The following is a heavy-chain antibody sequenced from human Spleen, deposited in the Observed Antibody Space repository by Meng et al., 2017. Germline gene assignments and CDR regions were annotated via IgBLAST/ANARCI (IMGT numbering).Heavy chain of an antibody. Sequence: QVRLMHARREVKKPGASGKVSCKASGYTFAAYGIQWVRQAPGQGLEWMGRIDPKSDNTHYAQKFQGRVTMTRDTSISTAYMELSGLRSDDTAVYYCARDEDISAAGYLLGDFWGQGTLVTVSS. D-gene: IGHD6-13*01. J-gene: IGHJ4*02. CDR1: GYTFAAYG. V-gene: IGHV1-2*06. CDR2: IDPKSDNT. CDR3: ARDEDISAAGYLLGDF.